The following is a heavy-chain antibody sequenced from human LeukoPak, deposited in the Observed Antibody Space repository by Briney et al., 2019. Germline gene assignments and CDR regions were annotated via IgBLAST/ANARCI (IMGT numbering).Heavy chain of an antibody. CDR1: GFTFSSYA. CDR3: ARETTRFLEWLLTYYYYYYMDV. V-gene: IGHV3-30*01. D-gene: IGHD3-3*01. CDR2: ISYDGSNK. J-gene: IGHJ6*03. Sequence: GGSLRLSCAASGFTFSSYAVHWVRQAPGKGLEWVAVISYDGSNKYYADSVKGRFTISRDNSKNTLYLQMNSLRAEDTAVYYCARETTRFLEWLLTYYYYYYMDVWGKGTTVTVSS.